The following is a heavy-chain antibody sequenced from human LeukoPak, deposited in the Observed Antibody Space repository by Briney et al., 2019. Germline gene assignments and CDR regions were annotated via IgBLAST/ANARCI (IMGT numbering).Heavy chain of an antibody. Sequence: GGSLRLSRAASGFTFDGYSMHWVREAPGEGLGGVSGISWNSGSIGYADSVKGRFTISRDNAKNSLYLQMNSLRAEDTALYYCAKDPYSSGWYYFDYWGQGTLVTVSS. J-gene: IGHJ4*02. CDR1: GFTFDGYS. D-gene: IGHD6-19*01. CDR3: AKDPYSSGWYYFDY. CDR2: ISWNSGSI. V-gene: IGHV3-9*01.